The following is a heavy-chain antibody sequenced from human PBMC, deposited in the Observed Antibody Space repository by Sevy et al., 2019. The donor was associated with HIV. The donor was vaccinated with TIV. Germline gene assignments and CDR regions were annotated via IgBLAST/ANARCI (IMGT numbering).Heavy chain of an antibody. CDR3: VRVGVAPNRGDYFDY. D-gene: IGHD2-21*01. J-gene: IGHJ4*02. V-gene: IGHV4-59*11. CDR2: IFYTGST. Sequence: SETLSLTCTVSGGSISRHYWSWIRQPPGKGLEWIGYIFYTGSTNYNPSLKSRLTISVDTSKNQFSLKLSSVTAADTAVYFCVRVGVAPNRGDYFDYWGQGTLVTVSS. CDR1: GGSISRHY.